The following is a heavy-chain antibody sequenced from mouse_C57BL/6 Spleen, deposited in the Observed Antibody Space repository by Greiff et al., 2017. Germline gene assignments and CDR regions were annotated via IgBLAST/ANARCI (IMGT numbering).Heavy chain of an antibody. V-gene: IGHV3-6*01. CDR3: ARGGYDYGFAY. Sequence: EVQLQESGPGLVKPSQSLSLTCSVTGYSITSGYYWNWIRQFPGNKLEWMGYISYDGSNNYNPSLKNRISITRDTSKNQFFLKLNSVTTEDTATYYCARGGYDYGFAYWGQGTLVTVSA. D-gene: IGHD2-4*01. CDR1: GYSITSGYY. CDR2: ISYDGSN. J-gene: IGHJ3*01.